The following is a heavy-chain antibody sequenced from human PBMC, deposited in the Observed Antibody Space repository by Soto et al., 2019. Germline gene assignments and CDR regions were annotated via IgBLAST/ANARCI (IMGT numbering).Heavy chain of an antibody. CDR1: GFTFSSYC. CDR3: SSRDSSGYSPSFDY. J-gene: IGHJ4*02. CDR2: IKEDGSKK. V-gene: IGHV3-7*05. Sequence: EVQLVESGGGLVQPGGSLRLSCAASGFTFSSYCMSWVRQAPGKGLEWVANIKEDGSKKYYVDSVKGRFTISRDNAKNSRYLQMDSLRAEGTAVCYCSSRDSSGYSPSFDYWGQGTLVTVSS. D-gene: IGHD3-22*01.